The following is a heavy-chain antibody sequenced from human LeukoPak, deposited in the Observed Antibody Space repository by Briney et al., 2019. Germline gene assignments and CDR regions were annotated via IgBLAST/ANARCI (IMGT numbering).Heavy chain of an antibody. J-gene: IGHJ6*02. V-gene: IGHV3-21*06. CDR2: ISSDSTFM. CDR1: GFTFSSYS. Sequence: MPGGSLRLSCAASGFTFSSYSLTWIRQAPGKGLEWVSLISSDSTFMYSADSVKGRFTISRDNAKNSLYLQMNSLRAADTAVYYCARYNGYDYGYNMDVWGQGTTVTVSS. CDR3: ARYNGYDYGYNMDV. D-gene: IGHD5-12*01.